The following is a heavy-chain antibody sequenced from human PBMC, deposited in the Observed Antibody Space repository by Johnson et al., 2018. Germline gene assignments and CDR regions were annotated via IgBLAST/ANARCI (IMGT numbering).Heavy chain of an antibody. CDR3: ARETYGGYDL. Sequence: VQLGQAGGDLVQPGGSLGLSCAASGFTFSNYPMHWVRQTPGLGLVSVSAISRNGDTTDYATSVKDRFTISRDNSNTILYFQMGSLKPEDVAMYDWARETYGGYDLWGQGTLVTVSS. J-gene: IGHJ4*02. D-gene: IGHD3-3*01. CDR2: ISRNGDTT. CDR1: GFTFSNYP. V-gene: IGHV3-64*01.